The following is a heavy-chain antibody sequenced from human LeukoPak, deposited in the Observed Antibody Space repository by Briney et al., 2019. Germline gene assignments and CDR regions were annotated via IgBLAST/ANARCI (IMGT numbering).Heavy chain of an antibody. CDR2: MNPNSGNT. CDR3: VLEWLHNWFDP. Sequence: ASVKVSCKASGYTFTGYDINWVRQATGQGLEWMGWMNPNSGNTGYAQKFQGRVTMTRNTSISTAYMELSSLRSEDTAVYYCVLEWLHNWFDPWGQGTLVTVSS. V-gene: IGHV1-8*01. CDR1: GYTFTGYD. D-gene: IGHD3-3*01. J-gene: IGHJ5*02.